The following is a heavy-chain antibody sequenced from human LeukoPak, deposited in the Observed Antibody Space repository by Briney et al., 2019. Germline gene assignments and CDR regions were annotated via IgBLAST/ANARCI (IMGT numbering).Heavy chain of an antibody. CDR1: GFTFSSYW. J-gene: IGHJ1*01. Sequence: PGGSLRLSCAASGFTFSSYWMSWVRQAPGKGLEWVANIKQAGSEKYYVDSAKGRFTISRDNAKNSLYLQMNSLTAEDTAVYYCAREVYCSSTSCYTGYFQHWGQGTLVTVSS. D-gene: IGHD2-2*02. CDR3: AREVYCSSTSCYTGYFQH. CDR2: IKQAGSEK. V-gene: IGHV3-7*01.